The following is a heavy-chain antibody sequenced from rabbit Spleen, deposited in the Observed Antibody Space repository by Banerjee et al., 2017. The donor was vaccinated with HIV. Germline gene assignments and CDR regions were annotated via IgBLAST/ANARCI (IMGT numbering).Heavy chain of an antibody. D-gene: IGHD1-1*01. V-gene: IGHV1S45*01. CDR1: GFDFSNKYV. CDR2: IDIGSSGFS. Sequence: QEQVVESGGGLVKPGASLTLTCTASGFDFSNKYVVCWVRQAPGKGLEWIACIDIGSSGFSYFASWAKGRFTISKTSSTTVTLQMTSLTAADTATYFCARDTSSSFSSYGMDLWGQGTLVTVS. J-gene: IGHJ6*01. CDR3: ARDTSSSFSSYGMDL.